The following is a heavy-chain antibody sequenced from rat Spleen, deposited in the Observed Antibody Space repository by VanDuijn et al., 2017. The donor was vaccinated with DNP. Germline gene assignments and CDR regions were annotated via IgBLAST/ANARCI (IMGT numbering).Heavy chain of an antibody. V-gene: IGHV4-2*01. Sequence: EVKLVESGGGLVQPGRSLKLSCAASGFNFNDCWLGWVRQAPGKGLEWIGEINKDSSTTNSSPSLRERFTISRDNAQNTLYLQMSKLGSEDTAIYYCARNWAMDAWGQGTSVTVS. CDR2: INKDSSTT. D-gene: IGHD5-1*01. CDR1: GFNFNDCW. CDR3: ARNWAMDA. J-gene: IGHJ4*01.